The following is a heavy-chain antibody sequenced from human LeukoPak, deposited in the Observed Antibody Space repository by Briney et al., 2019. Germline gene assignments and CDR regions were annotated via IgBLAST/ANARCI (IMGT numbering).Heavy chain of an antibody. V-gene: IGHV3-23*01. J-gene: IGHJ4*02. D-gene: IGHD2-2*01. Sequence: PGGSLRLSCAASGFSFGSHAXXXXXXXXXXXLXXXXVISGSXAVTHYADSXXGRXTISRDKSNNMLYLQMDNLSAEDTAIYYCVKGGRICSSSTCRVDYWGQGTLVTVSS. CDR2: ISGSXAVT. CDR3: VKGGRICSSSTCRVDY. CDR1: GFSFGSHA.